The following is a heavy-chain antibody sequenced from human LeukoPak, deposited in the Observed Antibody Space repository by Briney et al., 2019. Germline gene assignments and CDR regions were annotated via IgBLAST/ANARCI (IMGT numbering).Heavy chain of an antibody. J-gene: IGHJ4*02. Sequence: PGGSLRLSCAASGFTFDDDTMHWVRQTPRRGLEWVSFITWKSHRTHYADSVKGRFTVSRDNSKDSLYLQMNSLRTEDTGLYHCASEVGYRSLGYLGQGTLVTVSS. CDR2: ITWKSHRT. V-gene: IGHV3-43*01. CDR1: GFTFDDDT. CDR3: ASEVGYRSLGY. D-gene: IGHD3-3*01.